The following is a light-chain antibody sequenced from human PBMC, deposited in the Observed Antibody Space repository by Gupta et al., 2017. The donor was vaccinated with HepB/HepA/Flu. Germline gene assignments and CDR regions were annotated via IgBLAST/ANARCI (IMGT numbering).Light chain of an antibody. CDR3: MQALQTPVT. Sequence: EIVMTQSPLSLPVTPGEPASISCRSSQRLLNSNGYNYLDWYLQKPGQSPQLLIYLGSNRASGVPDRFSGSGSGTDFTLKISRVEAEDVGVYYCMQALQTPVTFGPGTKVDIK. J-gene: IGKJ3*01. V-gene: IGKV2-28*01. CDR1: QRLLNSNGYNY. CDR2: LGS.